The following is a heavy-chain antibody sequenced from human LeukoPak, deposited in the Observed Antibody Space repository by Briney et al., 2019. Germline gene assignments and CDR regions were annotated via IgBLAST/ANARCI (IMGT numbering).Heavy chain of an antibody. CDR1: GGSISSGGYS. Sequence: SETLSLTCAVSGGSISSGGYSWSWIRQPPGKGLEWIGHVYYSGSTNYNPSLKSRVTISVDTSKNQFSLKLSSVTAADTAVYYCARARGPNWFDPWGQGTLVTVSS. D-gene: IGHD3-10*01. CDR3: ARARGPNWFDP. V-gene: IGHV4-61*08. CDR2: VYYSGST. J-gene: IGHJ5*02.